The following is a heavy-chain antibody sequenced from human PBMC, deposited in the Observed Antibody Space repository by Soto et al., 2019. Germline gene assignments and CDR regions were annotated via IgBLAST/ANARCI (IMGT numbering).Heavy chain of an antibody. Sequence: QVQLQESGPGLVKPSQTLSLTCTVSGGSISSGGYYWSWIRQHPGKGLEWIGYIYYSGSTYYNPSLKSRVTIPVDTSKNQSSLKLSSVTAADTAVYYCARGKTSYYDISGWFDPWGQGTLVTVSS. V-gene: IGHV4-31*03. CDR3: ARGKTSYYDISGWFDP. J-gene: IGHJ5*02. CDR1: GGSISSGGYY. CDR2: IYYSGST. D-gene: IGHD3-9*01.